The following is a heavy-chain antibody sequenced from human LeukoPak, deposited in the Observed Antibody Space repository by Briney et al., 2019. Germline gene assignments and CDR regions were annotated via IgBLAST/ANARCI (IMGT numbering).Heavy chain of an antibody. CDR1: GFTVSSNY. CDR2: IYSGGST. J-gene: IGHJ6*03. V-gene: IGHV3-53*01. Sequence: PGGSLRLSCAASGFTVSSNYMSWVRQAPGKGLEWVSVIYSGGSTYYADSVKGRFTISRDNSKNALYLQMNSLRAEDTAVYYCARVVSSSSIYYYYYMDVWGKGTTVTVPS. D-gene: IGHD6-6*01. CDR3: ARVVSSSSIYYYYYMDV.